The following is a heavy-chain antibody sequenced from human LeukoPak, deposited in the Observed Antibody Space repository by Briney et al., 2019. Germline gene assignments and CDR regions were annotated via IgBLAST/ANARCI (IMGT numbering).Heavy chain of an antibody. D-gene: IGHD3-22*01. V-gene: IGHV3-48*04. J-gene: IGHJ6*02. CDR3: ARDNYYDSIDYGMDV. CDR1: GFTFSSYS. Sequence: GGSLRLSCAASGFTFSSYSMNWVRQAPGKGLEWVSYISSSSSTIYYADSVKGRFTISRDNAKNSLYLQMNSLRAEDTAVYYCARDNYYDSIDYGMDVWGQGTTVTVSS. CDR2: ISSSSSTI.